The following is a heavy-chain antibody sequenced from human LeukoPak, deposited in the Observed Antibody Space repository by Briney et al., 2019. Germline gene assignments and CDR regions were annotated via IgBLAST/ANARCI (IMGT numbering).Heavy chain of an antibody. V-gene: IGHV3-30-3*01. CDR2: ISYDGSNK. CDR1: GFTFSSYA. D-gene: IGHD3-10*01. CDR3: ARILYGSGSYYKD. Sequence: GGSLRLSCAASGFTFSSYAMHWVRQAPGKGLEWVAVISYDGSNKYYADSVKGRFTISRDNSKNTLYLQMNSLRAEDTAVYYCARILYGSGSYYKDWGRGNLDPVSS. J-gene: IGHJ4*02.